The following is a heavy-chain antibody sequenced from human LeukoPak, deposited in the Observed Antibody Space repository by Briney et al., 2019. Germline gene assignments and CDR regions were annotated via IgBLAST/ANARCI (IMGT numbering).Heavy chain of an antibody. D-gene: IGHD1-26*01. CDR1: GGSISSGSCY. Sequence: PSETLSLTCTVSGGSISSGSCYWSWIRQPAGKGLEWIGRIYTTGSTNYNPSLKSRITISVDTSKNQFSLKLSSVTAADTAVYYCASTGIVGATSDYWGQGTLVTVSS. J-gene: IGHJ4*02. V-gene: IGHV4-61*02. CDR3: ASTGIVGATSDY. CDR2: IYTTGST.